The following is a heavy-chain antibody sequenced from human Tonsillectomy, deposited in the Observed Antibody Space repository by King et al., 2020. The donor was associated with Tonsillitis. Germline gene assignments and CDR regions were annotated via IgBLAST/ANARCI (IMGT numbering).Heavy chain of an antibody. D-gene: IGHD2-2*02. V-gene: IGHV3-23*04. J-gene: IGHJ5*02. CDR2: ISVCVNSQ. Sequence: VQLVDSGGGLGQPGGSLRLSCAASGFTFSSSAWSWFCQAPGKGLDWSSAISVCVNSQYNADSCKGRFTISRDNSKNTLYLQMNSLRAEDTAVYSCAKGPYCSSTSCYTVGWFDPWGQGTLVTVSS. CDR3: AKGPYCSSTSCYTVGWFDP. CDR1: GFTFSSSA.